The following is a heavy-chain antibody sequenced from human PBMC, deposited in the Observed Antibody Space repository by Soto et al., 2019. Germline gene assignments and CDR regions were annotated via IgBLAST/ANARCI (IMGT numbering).Heavy chain of an antibody. J-gene: IGHJ6*02. Sequence: QVQLVQTGPEVKKPGSSVKVSCKASGGTFYSYVITWVRQAPGQGLEWMGGIIPIFNTTNYAQKFQGRITLTADEAARTASMELNSLRSEDTAVYYCARGIVTGTTSNYYYYGMDVWGQGTTVTVSS. D-gene: IGHD1-1*01. CDR1: GGTFYSYV. CDR3: ARGIVTGTTSNYYYYGMDV. CDR2: IIPIFNTT. V-gene: IGHV1-69*12.